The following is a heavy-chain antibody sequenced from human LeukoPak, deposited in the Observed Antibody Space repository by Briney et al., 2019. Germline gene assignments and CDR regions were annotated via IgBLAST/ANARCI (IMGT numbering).Heavy chain of an antibody. CDR1: GFTVSSNY. Sequence: GGSLRLSCAASGFTVSSNYMSWVRQAPGKGLEWVSVIYSGGSTYYADSVKGRFTISRDNSKNTLYLQMNSLRAEDTAVYYCASAETFGEILPHFDYWGQGTLVTVSS. D-gene: IGHD3-10*01. CDR3: ASAETFGEILPHFDY. V-gene: IGHV3-66*01. J-gene: IGHJ4*02. CDR2: IYSGGST.